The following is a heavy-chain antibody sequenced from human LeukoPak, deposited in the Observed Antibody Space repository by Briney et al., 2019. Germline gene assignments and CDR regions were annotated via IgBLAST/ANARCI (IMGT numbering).Heavy chain of an antibody. CDR1: GYSISSGYY. J-gene: IGHJ2*01. D-gene: IGHD4-17*01. CDR3: ARVRAYDYGDRARTFDL. Sequence: PSETLSLTCTVSGYSISSGYYWGWIRQPPGKGLEWIGYIYYSGSTNYNPSLKSRVTISVDTSKNQFSLKLSSVTAADTAVYYCARVRAYDYGDRARTFDLWGRGTLVTVSS. CDR2: IYYSGST. V-gene: IGHV4-38-2*02.